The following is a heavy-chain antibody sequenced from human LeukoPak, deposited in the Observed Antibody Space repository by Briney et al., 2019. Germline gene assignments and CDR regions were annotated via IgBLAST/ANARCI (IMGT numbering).Heavy chain of an antibody. CDR3: ATWAPYNFGLVF. V-gene: IGHV1-24*01. CDR1: GYSFTDLS. CDR2: SDPEHDKR. J-gene: IGHJ4*02. Sequence: GASVKVSCKVFGYSFTDLSIHWVRQAPGKGLEWVAGSDPEHDKRVYAQKLQGRVSMTEDTSTDTAFMELNSLRFEDTAVYYCATWAPYNFGLVFWGQGTLVTVSS. D-gene: IGHD3/OR15-3a*01.